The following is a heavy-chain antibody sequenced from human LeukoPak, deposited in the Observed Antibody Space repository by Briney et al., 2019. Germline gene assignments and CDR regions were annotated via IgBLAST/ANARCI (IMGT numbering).Heavy chain of an antibody. CDR3: VREGGSSGYYFFHY. CDR2: ISAYNGNT. Sequence: ASVKVSCKASGGTFSSYAISWVRQAPGQGLEWMGWISAYNGNTNYAQKLQGRVTMTTDTSTSTAYMELRSLRSDDTAVYYCVREGGSSGYYFFHYWGQGTLVTVSS. V-gene: IGHV1-18*01. J-gene: IGHJ4*02. CDR1: GGTFSSYA. D-gene: IGHD3-22*01.